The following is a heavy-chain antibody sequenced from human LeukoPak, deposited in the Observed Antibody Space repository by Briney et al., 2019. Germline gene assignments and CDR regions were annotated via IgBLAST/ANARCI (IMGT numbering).Heavy chain of an antibody. CDR1: GFTFSSYA. J-gene: IGHJ4*02. D-gene: IGHD3-22*01. CDR2: TSGSGGST. CDR3: AKSPGYYDSSGSFIDY. Sequence: GGSLRLSCAASGFTFSSYAMSWVRQAPGKGLEWVSATSGSGGSTYYADSVKGRFTISRDNSKNTLYLKMNSLRAEDTAVYYCAKSPGYYDSSGSFIDYWGQGTLVTVSS. V-gene: IGHV3-23*01.